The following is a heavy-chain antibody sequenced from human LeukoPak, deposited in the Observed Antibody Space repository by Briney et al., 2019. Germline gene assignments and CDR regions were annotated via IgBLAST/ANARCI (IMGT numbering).Heavy chain of an antibody. CDR1: GLAISVDF. D-gene: IGHD1-14*01. CDR3: VRGYTGYYYYGMDV. CDR2: IYYSGST. Sequence: LWLWCTGAGLAISVDFGSRRLHKKGKGLEWIGYIYYSGSTNYNPSLKSRVTISVDTSKNQFSLKLSSVTAADTAVYYCVRGYTGYYYYGMDVWGQGTTVTVSS. V-gene: IGHV4-59*01. J-gene: IGHJ6*02.